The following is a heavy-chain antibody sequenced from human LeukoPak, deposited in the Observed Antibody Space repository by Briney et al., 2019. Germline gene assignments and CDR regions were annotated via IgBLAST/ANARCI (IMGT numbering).Heavy chain of an antibody. CDR3: ANENYYGSGSYADH. V-gene: IGHV3-11*04. CDR2: ISGSGSTI. Sequence: GGSLRLSCAASGFTFSDYYMSWIRQAPGKGLEWVSYISGSGSTIYYADSVKGRFTISRDNAKNSLYLQMNSLRAEDTAVYYCANENYYGSGSYADHWGQGTLVTVSS. D-gene: IGHD3-10*01. CDR1: GFTFSDYY. J-gene: IGHJ4*02.